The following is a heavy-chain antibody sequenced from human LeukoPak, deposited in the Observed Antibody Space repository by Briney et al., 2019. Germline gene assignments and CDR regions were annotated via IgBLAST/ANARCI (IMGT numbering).Heavy chain of an antibody. Sequence: GGSLRLSCTVSGFTVSSNSMSWVRQAPGKGLEWVSFIYSGTIHYSDSAKGRFTISRDNSKNTLYLQMNSLRAEDTAVYYCARRAGAYSHPYDYWGQGTLVTVSS. CDR1: GFTVSSNS. D-gene: IGHD4/OR15-4a*01. V-gene: IGHV3-53*01. CDR3: ARRAGAYSHPYDY. J-gene: IGHJ4*02. CDR2: IYSGTI.